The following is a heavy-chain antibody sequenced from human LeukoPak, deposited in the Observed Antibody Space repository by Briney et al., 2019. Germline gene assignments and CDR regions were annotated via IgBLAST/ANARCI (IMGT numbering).Heavy chain of an antibody. J-gene: IGHJ4*02. CDR3: ATPKRYSGSYYLSD. CDR2: IYYSGTT. Sequence: SETLSLTCTVSAGSSSSSSYYCGWSRQPPGKRLEWVGSIYYSGTTYYNPSLKSRVTISVGTSKNQFSLKLSSVTAADTAVYYCATPKRYSGSYYLSDWGQGTLVTVSS. CDR1: AGSSSSSSYY. D-gene: IGHD1-26*01. V-gene: IGHV4-39*01.